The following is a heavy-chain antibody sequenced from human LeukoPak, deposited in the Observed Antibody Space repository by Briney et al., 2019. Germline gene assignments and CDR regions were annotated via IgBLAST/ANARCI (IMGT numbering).Heavy chain of an antibody. V-gene: IGHV3-53*01. J-gene: IGHJ4*02. CDR2: IYSGGST. CDR1: GFTAGSSY. D-gene: IGHD1-26*01. CDR3: ARLSGSYYEADY. Sequence: TGGSLRLSCAASGFTAGSSYMGWVRQAPGKGLEWASVIYSGGSTYYADSMKGRFTLSRDNSKNTLYLQMNSLRAEDTAVYYCARLSGSYYEADYWGQGTLVTVSS.